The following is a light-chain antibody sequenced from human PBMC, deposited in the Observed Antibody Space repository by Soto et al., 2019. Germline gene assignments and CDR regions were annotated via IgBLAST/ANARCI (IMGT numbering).Light chain of an antibody. J-gene: IGKJ2*01. V-gene: IGKV3-11*01. CDR3: QQRDKWPRT. CDR2: GAS. CDR1: QSVGSY. Sequence: EIVLTQSPATLSLSPGERATLSCRASQSVGSYLAWYQHKPGQAPRLLIYGASNRVTDIPGRFSGRGSGTDFTLTISSLESGDSAVYYCQQRDKWPRTFGQGTKLEIK.